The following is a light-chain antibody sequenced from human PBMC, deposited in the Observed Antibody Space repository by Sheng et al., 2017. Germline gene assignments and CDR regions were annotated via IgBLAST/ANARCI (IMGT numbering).Light chain of an antibody. V-gene: IGKV3-15*01. CDR1: QSVYSN. Sequence: EIVMTQSPATLSVSPGERATLSCRASQSVYSNLAWYQQKPGQAPSLLIYAASTRASGIPARFSGSGSGTEFTLSISSLQSEDFAVYYCQQYNNWPQTFGQGTKLEI. CDR3: QQYNNWPQT. J-gene: IGKJ2*01. CDR2: AAS.